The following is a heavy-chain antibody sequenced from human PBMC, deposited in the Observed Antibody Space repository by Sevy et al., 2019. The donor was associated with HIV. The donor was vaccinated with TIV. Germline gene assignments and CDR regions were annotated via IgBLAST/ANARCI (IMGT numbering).Heavy chain of an antibody. Sequence: ASVKVSCKASGHTFTDYFIHWVRQAPGQGLEWMGWINLNSRDPKYSQKFQGRVTMTRDTSISTAYMELSSLRSDDTAVYYGASPGGYRYGSLLDYWGQGTLVTVSS. V-gene: IGHV1-2*02. CDR3: ASPGGYRYGSLLDY. J-gene: IGHJ4*02. CDR1: GHTFTDYF. D-gene: IGHD2-2*02. CDR2: INLNSRDP.